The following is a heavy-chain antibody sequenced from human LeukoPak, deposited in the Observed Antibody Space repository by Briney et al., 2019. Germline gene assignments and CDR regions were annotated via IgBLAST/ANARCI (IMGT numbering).Heavy chain of an antibody. CDR1: GFTFSNYW. Sequence: GGSLRLSCAASGFTFSNYWMHWVRQAPGKGLEWVSVIYSDGTISYADSVKGRFTISRDNSENTLYLQMNSLRVEDTAVYYCAREVGGGASGQWGQGTLVTVSS. D-gene: IGHD3-16*01. CDR3: AREVGGGASGQ. J-gene: IGHJ4*02. V-gene: IGHV3-66*01. CDR2: IYSDGTI.